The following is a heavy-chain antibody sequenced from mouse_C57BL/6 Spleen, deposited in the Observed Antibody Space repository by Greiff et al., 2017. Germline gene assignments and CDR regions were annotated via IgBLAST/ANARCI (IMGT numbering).Heavy chain of an antibody. CDR3: AIFDGYYAWFAY. Sequence: QVQLQQPGAELVKPGASVKVSCKASGYTFTSYWMHWVKQRPGQGLEWIGRLHPSDSDTNYNQKFKGKATLTVDKSSSTAYMQLSSLTSEDSAVYYCAIFDGYYAWFAYWGQGTLVTVSA. V-gene: IGHV1-74*01. D-gene: IGHD2-3*01. CDR1: GYTFTSYW. CDR2: LHPSDSDT. J-gene: IGHJ3*01.